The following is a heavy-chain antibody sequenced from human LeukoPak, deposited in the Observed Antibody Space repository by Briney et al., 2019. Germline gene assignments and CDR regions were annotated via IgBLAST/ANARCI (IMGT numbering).Heavy chain of an antibody. CDR2: IYYSGST. J-gene: IGHJ4*02. CDR1: GGSISSGDYY. V-gene: IGHV4-30-4*01. CDR3: ARLPHYYDSSGYYLGYFDY. Sequence: PPETLSLTCTVSGGSISSGDYYWSWIRQPPGKGLEWIGYIYYSGSTYYNPSLKSRVTISVDTSKNQFSLKLSSVTAADTAVYYCARLPHYYDSSGYYLGYFDYWGQGTLVTVSS. D-gene: IGHD3-22*01.